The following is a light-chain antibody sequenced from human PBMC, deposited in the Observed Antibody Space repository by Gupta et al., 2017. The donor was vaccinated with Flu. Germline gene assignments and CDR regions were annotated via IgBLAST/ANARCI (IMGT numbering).Light chain of an antibody. CDR3: QQGYSTPYT. CDR2: AAS. J-gene: IGKJ4*01. V-gene: IGKV1-39*01. Sequence: PSSLSASVGDRVTITSRASASIHSYLNWYQQKPGRAPKLLIYAASNLQTGVSSRFSGSGSGTDFTLTISSLLPEDFATYYCQQGYSTPYTFGAGTKVEIK. CDR1: ASIHSY.